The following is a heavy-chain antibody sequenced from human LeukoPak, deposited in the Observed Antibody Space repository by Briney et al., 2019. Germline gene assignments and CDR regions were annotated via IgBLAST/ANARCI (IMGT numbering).Heavy chain of an antibody. D-gene: IGHD4-23*01. CDR1: GYTFTGYY. CDR2: INPNSGGT. CDR3: ARDTTVVGDAFDI. Sequence: ASVKVSCKASGYTFTGYYMHWVRQAPGQGLEWMGWINPNSGGTNYAQKFQGRVTMTRDTSISTAYMELRSLRSDDTALYYCARDTTVVGDAFDIWGQGTMVTVSS. V-gene: IGHV1-2*02. J-gene: IGHJ3*02.